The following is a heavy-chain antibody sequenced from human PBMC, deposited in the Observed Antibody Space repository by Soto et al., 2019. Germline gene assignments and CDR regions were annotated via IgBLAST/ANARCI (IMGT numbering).Heavy chain of an antibody. CDR1: GASVSSTYW. CDR2: INHRGSA. J-gene: IGHJ4*02. V-gene: IGHV4-4*02. CDR3: ARRWGSAADY. D-gene: IGHD2-15*01. Sequence: SETLSLTCAVSGASVSSTYWWSRVRQPPGKGPEWIGEINHRGSANYNPSLKSRVTISVDISKSQFSLRLTSVTAADTAVYYCARRWGSAADYWGQGTLVTVSS.